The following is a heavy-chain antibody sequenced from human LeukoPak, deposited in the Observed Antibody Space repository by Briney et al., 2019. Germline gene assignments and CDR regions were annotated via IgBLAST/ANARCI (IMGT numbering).Heavy chain of an antibody. V-gene: IGHV1-69*13. D-gene: IGHD3-10*01. Sequence: GASVKVSCKASGGTFSSYAISWVRQAPGQGLEWMGGIIPIFGTANYAQKFQGRVTITADESTSTAYMELSSLRSEDTAVYYCARDISYGSGGYKDYWGQGTLVTVSS. CDR2: IIPIFGTA. J-gene: IGHJ4*02. CDR1: GGTFSSYA. CDR3: ARDISYGSGGYKDY.